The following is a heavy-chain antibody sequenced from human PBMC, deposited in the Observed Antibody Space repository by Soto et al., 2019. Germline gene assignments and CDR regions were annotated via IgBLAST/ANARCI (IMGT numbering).Heavy chain of an antibody. CDR2: IFWDDDK. J-gene: IGHJ4*02. Sequence: QITLKESGPTLVKPTQTLTLTCTFSGFSLTTRGVGVAWIRQPPGKALEWLALIFWDDDKWYSPSLKNRLTITEDTSTNQVVLKMTNMDPVDTATYYCAHRPRGYAYYFDYWGQGALVTVSS. CDR1: GFSLTTRGVG. CDR3: AHRPRGYAYYFDY. D-gene: IGHD5-12*01. V-gene: IGHV2-5*02.